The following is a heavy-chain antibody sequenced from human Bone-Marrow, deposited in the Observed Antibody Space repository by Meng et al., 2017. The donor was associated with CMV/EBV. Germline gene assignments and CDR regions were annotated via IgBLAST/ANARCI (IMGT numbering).Heavy chain of an antibody. D-gene: IGHD6-19*01. CDR3: ARDRLYSSGWFGY. CDR2: IIPILGIA. CDR1: GGTFSSYT. V-gene: IGHV1-69*04. Sequence: KASGGTFSSYTISWVRQAPGQGLEWMGRIIPILGIANYAQKFQSRVTITADKSTSTAYMELSSLRSEGTAVYYCARDRLYSSGWFGYWGQGTLVTVSS. J-gene: IGHJ4*02.